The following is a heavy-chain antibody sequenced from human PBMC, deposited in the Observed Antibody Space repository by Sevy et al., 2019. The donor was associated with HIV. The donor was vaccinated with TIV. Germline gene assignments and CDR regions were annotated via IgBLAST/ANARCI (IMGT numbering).Heavy chain of an antibody. Sequence: GGSLRLSCAASGFTFNSYTMNWVRQAPGKGLEWVSSITSGSTYIYYADSVKGRFTISRDNAKNSLYLQMNSLRAEDTAVYYCARVGGCSSTSCLLYFDYWGQGSLVTVSS. V-gene: IGHV3-21*01. J-gene: IGHJ4*02. CDR2: ITSGSTYI. D-gene: IGHD2-2*01. CDR1: GFTFNSYT. CDR3: ARVGGCSSTSCLLYFDY.